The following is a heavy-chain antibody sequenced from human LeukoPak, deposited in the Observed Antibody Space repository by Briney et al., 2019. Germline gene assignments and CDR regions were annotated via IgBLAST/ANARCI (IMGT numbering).Heavy chain of an antibody. V-gene: IGHV4-59*01. CDR3: ASFTAFGMVPGY. Sequence: SSETLSLTCTDSGGSISSYYWSWIRQPPGKGLEWIGYIYYSGSTNYNPSLKSRVTISIDTSKNQFSLKLSSVTAADTAVYYCASFTAFGMVPGYWGQGTLVTVSS. CDR2: IYYSGST. CDR1: GGSISSYY. J-gene: IGHJ4*02. D-gene: IGHD3-10*01.